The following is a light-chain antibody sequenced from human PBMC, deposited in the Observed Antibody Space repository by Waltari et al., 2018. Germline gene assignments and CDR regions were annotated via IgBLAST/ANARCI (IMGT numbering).Light chain of an antibody. Sequence: QSVLTQPPSASGTPGQRVSISCSGSNSNTGTNTVNWYQQLPGTAPKLLIYSNNNRPSGVPDRFSGSKSGTSASLAISGLQSEDEAEYYCAAWDDSLNGPVFGAGTKLTVL. V-gene: IGLV1-44*01. CDR3: AAWDDSLNGPV. CDR2: SNN. CDR1: NSNTGTNT. J-gene: IGLJ3*02.